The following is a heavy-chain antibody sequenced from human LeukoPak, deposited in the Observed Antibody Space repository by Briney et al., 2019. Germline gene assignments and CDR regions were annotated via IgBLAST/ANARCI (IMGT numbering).Heavy chain of an antibody. CDR2: ISGSGGST. J-gene: IGHJ4*02. CDR3: ANTGSLVVYARDYY. CDR1: GFTFSSYA. Sequence: PGGSLRLSCAASGFTFSSYAMSWVRQAPGKGLEWVSAISGSGGSTYYADSVKGRSTISRDNSKNKQYLQMNSLRAEDTAVYYCANTGSLVVYARDYYCGQGTLFTVSS. V-gene: IGHV3-23*01. D-gene: IGHD2-8*02.